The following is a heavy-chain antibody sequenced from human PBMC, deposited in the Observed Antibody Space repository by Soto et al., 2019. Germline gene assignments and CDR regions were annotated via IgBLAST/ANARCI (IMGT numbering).Heavy chain of an antibody. CDR1: GFTFSSYA. V-gene: IGHV3-30-3*01. CDR2: ISYDGSNK. Sequence: GGSLRLSCAASGFTFSSYAMHWVRQAPGKGLEWVAVISYDGSNKYYADSVKGRFTISRDNSKNTLYLQMNSLRAEDTAVYYCARDWGRNCSGGSCYSYYGMDVWGQGTTVTVSS. D-gene: IGHD2-15*01. CDR3: ARDWGRNCSGGSCYSYYGMDV. J-gene: IGHJ6*02.